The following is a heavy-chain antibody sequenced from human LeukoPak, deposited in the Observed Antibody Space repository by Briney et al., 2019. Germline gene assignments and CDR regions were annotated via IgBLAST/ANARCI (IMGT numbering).Heavy chain of an antibody. D-gene: IGHD3-22*01. Sequence: GGSLRLSCAASGFTFSSYSMNWVRQAPGKGLEWVSSISSSSYIYYADSVKGRFTISRDNSKNTLYLQMNSLRAEDTAVYYCAKDYYDTNYFDYWGQGTLVTVSP. CDR2: ISSSSYI. J-gene: IGHJ4*02. V-gene: IGHV3-21*01. CDR1: GFTFSSYS. CDR3: AKDYYDTNYFDY.